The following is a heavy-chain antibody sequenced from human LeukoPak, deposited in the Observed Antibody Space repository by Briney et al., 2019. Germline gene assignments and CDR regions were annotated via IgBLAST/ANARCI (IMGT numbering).Heavy chain of an antibody. D-gene: IGHD6-13*01. CDR2: IYYSGST. V-gene: IGHV4-59*01. CDR3: ARSITSSWYGDFQH. J-gene: IGHJ1*01. CDR1: GGSMSGYF. Sequence: SETLSLTCTVSGGSMSGYFWSWIRXPPGKXXEWIGYIYYSGSTNYNPSLKSRVTISVDTSKNQFSLKLSSVTAADTAVYYCARSITSSWYGDFQHWGQGTLVTVSS.